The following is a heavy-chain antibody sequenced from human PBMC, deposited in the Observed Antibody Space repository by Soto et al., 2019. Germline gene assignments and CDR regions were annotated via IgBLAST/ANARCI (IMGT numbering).Heavy chain of an antibody. Sequence: SETLSLTCTVSGGSISSYYWSWIRQPPGKGLEWIGYIYYSGSTNYNPSLKSRVTISVDTSKNQFSLKLSSVTAADTAVYYCARHQSSSSELYYYYGMDDWGQGTTVTVSS. D-gene: IGHD6-6*01. CDR3: ARHQSSSSELYYYYGMDD. J-gene: IGHJ6*02. V-gene: IGHV4-59*01. CDR2: IYYSGST. CDR1: GGSISSYY.